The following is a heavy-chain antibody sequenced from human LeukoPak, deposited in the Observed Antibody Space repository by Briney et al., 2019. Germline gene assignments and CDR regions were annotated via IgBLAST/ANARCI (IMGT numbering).Heavy chain of an antibody. CDR1: GSSISREGFY. D-gene: IGHD3-10*01. V-gene: IGHV4-31*03. CDR3: ARSITMIRGWFDP. J-gene: IGHJ5*02. CDR2: IYYNGNP. Sequence: SVTLSLTCTVSGSSISREGFYWLWLPPHPGRGLEWIGYIYYNGNPYYNPSLKGRVTISVDTSKNQFSLKLSSVTAAGTAVYYCARSITMIRGWFDPWGQGTLVTVSS.